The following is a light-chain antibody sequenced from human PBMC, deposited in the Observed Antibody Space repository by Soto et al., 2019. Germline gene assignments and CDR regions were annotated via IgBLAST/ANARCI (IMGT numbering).Light chain of an antibody. CDR1: QSISRY. Sequence: DLQMTQSPSSLSASVGDRVTITCRASQSISRYLNWFQHNPGKAPKLLIYDASTLRSGVPSRFSRGGSGTDFTLTISSLQPEDFATYYCQQPYSSPKTFGQGTKVEIK. V-gene: IGKV1-39*01. J-gene: IGKJ1*01. CDR2: DAS. CDR3: QQPYSSPKT.